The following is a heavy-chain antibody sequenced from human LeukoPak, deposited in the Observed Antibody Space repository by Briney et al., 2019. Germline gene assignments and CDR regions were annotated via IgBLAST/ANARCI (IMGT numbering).Heavy chain of an antibody. D-gene: IGHD6-13*01. CDR3: ARLEYSSSWSPPRGAYAFDI. J-gene: IGHJ3*02. V-gene: IGHV4-59*08. CDR2: IYYSGST. CDR1: GGSISSYY. Sequence: SETLSLTCTVSGGSISSYYWSWIRQPPGKGLEWIGYIYYSGSTNYNPSLKSRVTISVDTSKNQFSLKLSSVTAADTAVYYCARLEYSSSWSPPRGAYAFDIWGQGTMVTVSS.